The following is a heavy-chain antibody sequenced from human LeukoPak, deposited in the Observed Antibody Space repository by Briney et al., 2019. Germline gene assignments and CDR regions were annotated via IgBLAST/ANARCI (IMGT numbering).Heavy chain of an antibody. V-gene: IGHV4-59*01. CDR1: GGSISSYY. D-gene: IGHD3-10*01. CDR3: ARVPGAMVRGVLRFWFDP. J-gene: IGHJ5*02. Sequence: SETLPLTCTVSGGSISSYYWSWIRQPPGKGLEWIGYIYYSGSTNYNPSLKSRVTISVDTSKNQFSLKLSSVTAADTAVYYCARVPGAMVRGVLRFWFDPWGQGTLVTVSS. CDR2: IYYSGST.